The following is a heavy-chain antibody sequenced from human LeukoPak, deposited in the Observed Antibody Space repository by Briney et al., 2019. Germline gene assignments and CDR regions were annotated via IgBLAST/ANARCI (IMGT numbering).Heavy chain of an antibody. V-gene: IGHV3-48*03. CDR1: GFTFSSYE. J-gene: IGHJ6*04. CDR3: AELGITMIGGV. Sequence: WGSLRLSCAASGFTFSSYEMNWLRQAPGNGLEWVSYISSSGSNIYYADSVKGRFTISRDNAKNTLYLQMNSLRAEDTAVYYCAELGITMIGGVWGKGTTVTISS. D-gene: IGHD3-10*02. CDR2: ISSSGSNI.